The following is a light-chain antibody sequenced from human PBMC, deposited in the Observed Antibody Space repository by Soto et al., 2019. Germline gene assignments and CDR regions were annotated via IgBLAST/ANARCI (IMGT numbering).Light chain of an antibody. Sequence: DIQVTQSPSSLSASPGDRVTITCRASEIIKNYLSWYQQKPGQAPKLLIYGASTLKTGVPSRFMASGSGTDFSFTISSLQPDDFATYYCAQIYSAQWTFGQGTRV. J-gene: IGKJ1*01. CDR3: AQIYSAQWT. CDR1: EIIKNY. CDR2: GAS. V-gene: IGKV1-39*01.